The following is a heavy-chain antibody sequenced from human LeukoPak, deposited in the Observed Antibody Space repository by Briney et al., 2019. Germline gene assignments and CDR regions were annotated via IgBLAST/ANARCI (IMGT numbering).Heavy chain of an antibody. CDR3: AKVVTVAGRGDY. J-gene: IGHJ4*02. D-gene: IGHD6-19*01. CDR2: ISYDGSNK. CDR1: GFTFSSYG. Sequence: GGSLRLSCAASGFTFSSYGIHWVRQAPGKGLEWVAVISYDGSNKYYADSVKGRFTISRDNSKNTLYLQMNSLRAEDTAVYYCAKVVTVAGRGDYWGQGTLVTVSS. V-gene: IGHV3-30*18.